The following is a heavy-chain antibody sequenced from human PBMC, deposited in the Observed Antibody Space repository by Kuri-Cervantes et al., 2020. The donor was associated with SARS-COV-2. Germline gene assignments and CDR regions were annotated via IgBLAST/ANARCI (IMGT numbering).Heavy chain of an antibody. V-gene: IGHV3-21*01. J-gene: IGHJ4*02. D-gene: IGHD7-27*01. Sequence: GGSLRLSCAASGFTSSGYSMNWIRQAPGKGLEWVASIDSSSYYIYHADSVKGRLTISRDNAKTSLYLQMNSLKPEDTAVHYCAREEGGELGEAFDYWGQGALVTVSS. CDR3: AREEGGELGEAFDY. CDR2: IDSSSYYI. CDR1: GFTSSGYS.